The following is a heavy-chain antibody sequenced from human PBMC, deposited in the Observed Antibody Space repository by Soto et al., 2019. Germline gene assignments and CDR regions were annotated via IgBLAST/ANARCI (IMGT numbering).Heavy chain of an antibody. Sequence: QLQLQESGPGLVKPSETLSLTCTVSGASISSTSYYWGWIRQPPGKGLEWIGSIHHSGTTYYNPSHKSRVTISVDTSKNHFSLRLTAVTAADTAVYYCATDTGTTETTQPDYYMDVWGKGTTVTVSS. CDR3: ATDTGTTETTQPDYYMDV. CDR2: IHHSGTT. V-gene: IGHV4-39*02. CDR1: GASISSTSYY. J-gene: IGHJ6*03. D-gene: IGHD1-1*01.